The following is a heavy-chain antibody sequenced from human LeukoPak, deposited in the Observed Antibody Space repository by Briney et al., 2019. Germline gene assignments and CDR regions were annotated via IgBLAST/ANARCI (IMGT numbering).Heavy chain of an antibody. CDR1: GFTFDDYA. CDR2: ISWNSGSI. V-gene: IGHV3-9*01. Sequence: GGSLRLSCAASGFTFDDYAMHWVRQAPGKGLEWVSGISWNSGSIGYADSVKGRFTISRDNAKNSLCLQMNSLRAEDTALHYCAKASGGSYREFDYWGQGTLVTVSS. D-gene: IGHD3-16*02. J-gene: IGHJ4*02. CDR3: AKASGGSYREFDY.